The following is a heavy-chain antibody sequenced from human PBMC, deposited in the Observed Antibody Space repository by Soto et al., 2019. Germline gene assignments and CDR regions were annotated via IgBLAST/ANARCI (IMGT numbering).Heavy chain of an antibody. Sequence: TLSLTCTVSGDSMSSYYWSWIRQPPGKGLEWIGYIYYSGSTTYNPSLRSRVTMSVDTSKNQFSLRLSSVTAADTAVYYCARAKSNYQTFDHWGQGSQVTVSS. V-gene: IGHV4-59*01. CDR2: IYYSGST. J-gene: IGHJ4*02. CDR3: ARAKSNYQTFDH. D-gene: IGHD4-4*01. CDR1: GDSMSSYY.